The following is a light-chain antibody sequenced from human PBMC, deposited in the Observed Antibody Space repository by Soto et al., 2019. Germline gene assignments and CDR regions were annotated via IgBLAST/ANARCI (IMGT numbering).Light chain of an antibody. CDR3: MQGTHWPLT. J-gene: IGKJ2*01. CDR2: QVS. Sequence: DVVRTQSPLSLPVTLGQPASISCRSSQSLDSSDGKTYLSWFQQRPGQSPRHLIYQVSNRDSGVPDRFSGSGSGTDFTLKVSRVEAEDVGVYYCMQGTHWPLTFGQGTKLEIK. CDR1: QSLDSSDGKTY. V-gene: IGKV2-30*01.